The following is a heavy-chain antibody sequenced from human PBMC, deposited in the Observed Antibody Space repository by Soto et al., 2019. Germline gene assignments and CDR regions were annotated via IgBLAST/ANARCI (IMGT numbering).Heavy chain of an antibody. D-gene: IGHD2-21*02. CDR2: ISGSGGST. CDR1: GFTFSSYA. J-gene: IGHJ4*02. CDR3: AKDGLGVVTASDY. V-gene: IGHV3-23*01. Sequence: GGSLRLSCAASGFTFSSYAMSWFRQAPGKGLEWVSAISGSGGSTYYADSVKGRFTISRDNSKNTLYLQMNSLRAEDTAVYYCAKDGLGVVTASDYWGQGTLVTVSS.